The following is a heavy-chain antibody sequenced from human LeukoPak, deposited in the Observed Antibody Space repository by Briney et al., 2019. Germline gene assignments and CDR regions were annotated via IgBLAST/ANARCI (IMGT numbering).Heavy chain of an antibody. Sequence: GGSLRLSCAASGFTFSNFGMHWVRQAPGKGLEWVSVIYSGGSTNYADSVKGRFIISRDNSKSTLFLQMNSLRAEDTAVYYCARDKVGYTYGYVRAHYGMDVWGQGTTVIVSS. CDR1: GFTFSNFG. CDR2: IYSGGST. D-gene: IGHD5-18*01. CDR3: ARDKVGYTYGYVRAHYGMDV. J-gene: IGHJ6*02. V-gene: IGHV3-66*01.